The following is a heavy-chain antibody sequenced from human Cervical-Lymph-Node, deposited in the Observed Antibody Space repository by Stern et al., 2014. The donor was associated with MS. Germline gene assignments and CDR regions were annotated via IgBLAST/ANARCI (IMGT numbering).Heavy chain of an antibody. CDR1: GYTFTSSA. D-gene: IGHD3-3*01. CDR3: STQGASVFGVSPTRY. J-gene: IGHJ4*02. Sequence: VHLVESGSELTKPGASVKVSCKASGYTFTSSAINWVRQAPGQGLEWMGWINTFTGTPTYGQDFTGRVVFSLDTSVSTAYLHISTLKPEDTAFYYCSTQGASVFGVSPTRYWGQGTLVSVSS. V-gene: IGHV7-4-1*02. CDR2: INTFTGTP.